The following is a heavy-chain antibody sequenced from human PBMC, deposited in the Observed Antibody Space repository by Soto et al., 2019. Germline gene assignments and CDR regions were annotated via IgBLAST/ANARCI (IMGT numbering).Heavy chain of an antibody. CDR2: IYYSGST. V-gene: IGHV4-31*03. CDR3: ARDPLDSSGYAESAFDI. J-gene: IGHJ3*02. CDR1: GGSISSGGYY. D-gene: IGHD3-22*01. Sequence: TSETLSLTCTVSGGSISSGGYYWSWIRQHPGKGLEWIGYIYYSGSTYHNPSLKSRVTISVDTSKNQFSLKLSSVTAADTAVYYYARDPLDSSGYAESAFDIWGQGTMVTVSS.